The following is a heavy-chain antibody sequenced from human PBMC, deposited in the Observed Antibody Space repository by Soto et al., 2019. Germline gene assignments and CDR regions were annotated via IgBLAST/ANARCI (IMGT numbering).Heavy chain of an antibody. D-gene: IGHD4-17*01. CDR2: INYSGST. CDR3: ARPSSDYVRTISWFDP. V-gene: IGHV4-39*01. Sequence: PSETLSLTCTVSGGFISGSTYYWGWIRQPPGKGLEWIASINYSGSTYYNPSLKSRVTISVDTSKNQFSLKLNSVTAADTAVYYCARPSSDYVRTISWFDPWGQGTLVTVSS. J-gene: IGHJ5*02. CDR1: GGFISGSTYY.